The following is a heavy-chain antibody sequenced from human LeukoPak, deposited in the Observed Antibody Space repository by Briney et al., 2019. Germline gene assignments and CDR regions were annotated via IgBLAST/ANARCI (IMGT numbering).Heavy chain of an antibody. CDR3: ARASGGGYYDSSGYYYLDY. J-gene: IGHJ4*02. Sequence: SETLSLACTVSGGSISSYYWSWIRQPPGKGLEWIGYIYYSGSTNYNPSLKSRVTISVDTSKNQFSLKLSSVTAADTAVYYCARASGGGYYDSSGYYYLDYWGQGTLVTVSS. D-gene: IGHD3-22*01. CDR2: IYYSGST. CDR1: GGSISSYY. V-gene: IGHV4-59*01.